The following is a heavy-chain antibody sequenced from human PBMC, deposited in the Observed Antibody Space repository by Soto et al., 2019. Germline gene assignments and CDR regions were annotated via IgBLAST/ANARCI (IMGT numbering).Heavy chain of an antibody. Sequence: PSETLSLTCTVSGGSISSYYWSWIRQPAGKGLEWIGRIYQSGSSYYNPSLKSRVTISIDRSKNQFSLKLSSVTAADTAMYYCARAHYYYGMDVWGQGTTVTVSS. J-gene: IGHJ6*01. CDR1: GGSISSYY. CDR2: IYQSGSS. V-gene: IGHV4-4*07. CDR3: ARAHYYYGMDV.